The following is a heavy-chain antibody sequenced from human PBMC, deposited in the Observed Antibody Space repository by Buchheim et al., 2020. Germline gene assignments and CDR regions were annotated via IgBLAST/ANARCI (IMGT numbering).Heavy chain of an antibody. J-gene: IGHJ4*02. D-gene: IGHD3-10*01. CDR1: GFIFGSHG. Sequence: EMHLMESGGDLVQPGGSLRLSCVGSGFIFGSHGMVWVRQAPGKGLQWISYITRDAKNIFYSDSVNGRFTISRDNVQKSLYLQMDNLRAEDTAVYYCAKVGFMFRGPFDFWGQGTL. CDR3: AKVGFMFRGPFDF. CDR2: ITRDAKNI. V-gene: IGHV3-48*03.